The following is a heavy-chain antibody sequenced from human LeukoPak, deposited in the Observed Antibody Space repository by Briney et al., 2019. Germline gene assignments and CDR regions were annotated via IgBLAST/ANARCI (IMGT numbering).Heavy chain of an antibody. CDR1: GYSNANYW. J-gene: IGHJ5*02. CDR2: VHVLDTQT. Sequence: GESLKISSMHSGYSNANYWIGWVRQIAGQGLEWMGIVHVLDTQTTYRPSFQGQVTISADRSISTAYLQWSSLKASDTAIYYCATAFHGNHYWEFDPWGQGTLVTVSS. V-gene: IGHV5-51*01. D-gene: IGHD1-26*01. CDR3: ATAFHGNHYWEFDP.